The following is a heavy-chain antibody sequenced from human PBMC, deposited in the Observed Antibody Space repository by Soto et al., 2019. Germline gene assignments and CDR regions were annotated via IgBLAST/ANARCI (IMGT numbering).Heavy chain of an antibody. D-gene: IGHD6-13*01. J-gene: IGHJ4*02. V-gene: IGHV1-69*08. Sequence: QVQLVQSGAEVKKPGSSVKVSCKASGGTFSSYTISWVRQAPGQGLEWMGRIIPILGIANYAQKFQGRVTITADKSTSTAYMELSSLRSEDTAVYYCAREYPVAPGTVECWGQGTLVTVSS. CDR2: IIPILGIA. CDR3: AREYPVAPGTVEC. CDR1: GGTFSSYT.